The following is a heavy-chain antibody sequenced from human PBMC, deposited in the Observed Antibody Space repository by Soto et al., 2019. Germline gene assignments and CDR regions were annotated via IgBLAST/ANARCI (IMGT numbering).Heavy chain of an antibody. CDR3: ARENWNQGGNWFDP. D-gene: IGHD1-1*01. J-gene: IGHJ5*02. V-gene: IGHV3-9*01. Sequence: GGSLRLSCAASGFTFDDYAMHWVRQAPGKGLEWVSGISWNSGSIGYADSVKGRFTISRDNAKNSLYLQMNSLRAEDTALYYCARENWNQGGNWFDPWGQGTLVTVSS. CDR2: ISWNSGSI. CDR1: GFTFDDYA.